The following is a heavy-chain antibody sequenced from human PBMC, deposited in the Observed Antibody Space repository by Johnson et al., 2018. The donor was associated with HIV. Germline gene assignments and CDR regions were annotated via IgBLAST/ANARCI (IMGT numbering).Heavy chain of an antibody. V-gene: IGHV3-30-3*01. Sequence: QVQLVESGGGVVQPGRSLRLSCAASGFTFSSYAMHWVRQAPGKGLECVAVISYDGSNKYYADSVKGRFTISRDNSKNTLYLQMNSLTTEDTAVYYCARPQDWGAGGWGPFDIWGQGTMVTVSS. CDR2: ISYDGSNK. CDR3: ARPQDWGAGGWGPFDI. CDR1: GFTFSSYA. J-gene: IGHJ3*02. D-gene: IGHD7-27*01.